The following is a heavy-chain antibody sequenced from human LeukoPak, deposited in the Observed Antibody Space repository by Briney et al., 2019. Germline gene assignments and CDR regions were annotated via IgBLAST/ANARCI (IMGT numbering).Heavy chain of an antibody. CDR2: ISGSDHNT. CDR3: AKDLIVGATRPYYFDS. Sequence: PGGSLRLSCTASGFTFCTYAMSCVRQAPGKGLEWVSSISGSDHNTYYADSVKGRFTISRDNSKNTLYLQVNSLRAEDTAVYYCAKDLIVGATRPYYFDSWGQGTLVTVSS. V-gene: IGHV3-23*01. CDR1: GFTFCTYA. J-gene: IGHJ4*02. D-gene: IGHD1-26*01.